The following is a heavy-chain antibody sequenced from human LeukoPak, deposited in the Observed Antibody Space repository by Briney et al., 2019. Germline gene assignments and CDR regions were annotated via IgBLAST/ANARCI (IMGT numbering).Heavy chain of an antibody. Sequence: PGGSLRLSCGASGFTISSFSMNWVRQAPGKGLEWVSSITPTSSYIYYADSVRGRFTISRDNAKNSLFLQMDSLSAEDTAVYYCVRLRRSSAASGHYYYYGYWGHLILVTFSS. D-gene: IGHD3-22*01. V-gene: IGHV3-21*01. CDR1: GFTISSFS. CDR2: ITPTSSYI. CDR3: VRLRRSSAASGHYYYYGY. J-gene: IGHJ4*01.